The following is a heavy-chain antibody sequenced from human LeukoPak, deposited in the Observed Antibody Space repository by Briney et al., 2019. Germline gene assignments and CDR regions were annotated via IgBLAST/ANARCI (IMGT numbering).Heavy chain of an antibody. J-gene: IGHJ4*02. D-gene: IGHD2/OR15-2a*01. V-gene: IGHV3-30*18. Sequence: GGSLRLSCAASGFTFSSYGMHWVRQAPGKGLEWVAVISYDGSNKYYADSVKGRFTISRDNSKNTLYLQMNSLRAEDTAMYYCAKQNIFERYFDYWGQGTLVTVSS. CDR1: GFTFSSYG. CDR2: ISYDGSNK. CDR3: AKQNIFERYFDY.